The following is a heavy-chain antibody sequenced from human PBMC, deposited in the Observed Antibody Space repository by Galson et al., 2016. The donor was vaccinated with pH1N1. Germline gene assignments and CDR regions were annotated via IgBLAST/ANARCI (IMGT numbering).Heavy chain of an antibody. Sequence: SLRLSCAASGFTFEEYGMHWVRQPPGKGLEWVSSITWNSAKIGYADSVKGRFIISRDNAKNSLFLQTKSVRPEDTAVYYCAKGPRPWLQYVACDISGQGTLVTVSS. CDR1: GFTFEEYG. V-gene: IGHV3-9*01. CDR3: AKGPRPWLQYVACDI. D-gene: IGHD5-24*01. J-gene: IGHJ3*02. CDR2: ITWNSAKI.